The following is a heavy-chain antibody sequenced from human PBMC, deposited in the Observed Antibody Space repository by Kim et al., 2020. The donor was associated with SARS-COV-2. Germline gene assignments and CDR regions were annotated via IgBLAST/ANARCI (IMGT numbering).Heavy chain of an antibody. CDR2: ISAYNGNT. V-gene: IGHV1-18*04. CDR1: GYTFTSYG. Sequence: ASVKVSCKASGYTFTSYGISWVRQAPGQGLEWMGWISAYNGNTNYAQKLQGRVTMTTDTSTSTAYRELRSLRSDDTAVYYCARAKWEHAPGENLFDPWGQGTLVTVSS. CDR3: ARAKWEHAPGENLFDP. J-gene: IGHJ5*02. D-gene: IGHD1-26*01.